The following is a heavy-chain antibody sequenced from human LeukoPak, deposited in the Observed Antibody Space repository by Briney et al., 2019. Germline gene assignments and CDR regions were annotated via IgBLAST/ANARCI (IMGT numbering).Heavy chain of an antibody. J-gene: IGHJ5*02. V-gene: IGHV4-59*01. D-gene: IGHD3-10*01. CDR3: ARAGYYDSGSYVSWFDP. Sequence: SETLSLTCAVYGGSFSGYYWSWIRQPPGKGLEWIGYIYNSGSTNYNPSLKSRVTISVDTSKNQFSLKLSSVTAADTAVYYCARAGYYDSGSYVSWFDPRGQGTLVTVSS. CDR2: IYNSGST. CDR1: GGSFSGYY.